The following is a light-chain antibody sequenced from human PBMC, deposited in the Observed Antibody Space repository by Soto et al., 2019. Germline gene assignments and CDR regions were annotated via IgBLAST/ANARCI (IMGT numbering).Light chain of an antibody. CDR1: QTISNTY. CDR3: QSYGRTVFT. J-gene: IGKJ3*01. Sequence: IVLTQSPGPLSLSQGEGATLSCRASQTISNTYLAWYQQKPGQAPRLLIYGASSRATGIPDRFSGSGSGTDFTLTISGLEPEDFAVYYCQSYGRTVFTFGPGTKVDIK. V-gene: IGKV3-20*01. CDR2: GAS.